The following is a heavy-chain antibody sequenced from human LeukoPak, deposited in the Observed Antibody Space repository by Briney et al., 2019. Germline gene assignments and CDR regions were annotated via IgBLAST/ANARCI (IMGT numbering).Heavy chain of an antibody. D-gene: IGHD5-24*01. Sequence: GGSLRLSCAASGFTFSSYSMNWVRQAPGKGLEWVSSISSSSSYIYYADSVKGRFTISRDNAKNSLYLQMNSLRAEDTAVYFCTGEVDPSFRDAYNPFDYWGQGTLVTVSS. CDR3: TGEVDPSFRDAYNPFDY. J-gene: IGHJ4*02. V-gene: IGHV3-21*01. CDR1: GFTFSSYS. CDR2: ISSSSSYI.